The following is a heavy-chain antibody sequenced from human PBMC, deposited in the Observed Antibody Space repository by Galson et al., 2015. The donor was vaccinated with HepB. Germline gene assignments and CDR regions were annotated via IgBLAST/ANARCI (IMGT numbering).Heavy chain of an antibody. CDR3: ARDSFILGVGVTMDLNPKDALDF. V-gene: IGHV1-18*01. CDR2: ISAYKGKT. J-gene: IGHJ3*01. Sequence: SVKVSCKASGYTSNNYGMSWVRQAPGQGLEWMGWISAYKGKTNYAQKFQGRVTMTTDTSRSTAYMEVRSLRSDDSAFYYCARDSFILGVGVTMDLNPKDALDFWGQGTMVIVSS. D-gene: IGHD1-26*01. CDR1: GYTSNNYG.